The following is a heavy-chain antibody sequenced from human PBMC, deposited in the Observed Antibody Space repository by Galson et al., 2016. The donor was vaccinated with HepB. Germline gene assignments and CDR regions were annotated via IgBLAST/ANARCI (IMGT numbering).Heavy chain of an antibody. Sequence: SLRLSCAASGFTFSSYWMSWVRQAPGKGLEWVANVKRDGSERYYVDSVKGRFTIPRDNAKYSLFLQMNSLRVEDTAVYYCARGANRGRPFDYWGQGTLVTVSS. CDR3: ARGANRGRPFDY. V-gene: IGHV3-7*03. J-gene: IGHJ4*02. CDR1: GFTFSSYW. D-gene: IGHD3-10*01. CDR2: VKRDGSER.